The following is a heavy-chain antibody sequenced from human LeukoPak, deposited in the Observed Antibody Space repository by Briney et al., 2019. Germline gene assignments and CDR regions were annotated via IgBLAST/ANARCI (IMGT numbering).Heavy chain of an antibody. CDR2: IYAGGST. Sequence: GGSLRLSCAASGVTVSSNYMSWVRQAPGKGLEWVSVIYAGGSTYYADSVKGRFTISRDNSKNMLFLQMNSLRAEDTAVYYCARTLVGAVALDTFDIWGQGTMVTVSS. V-gene: IGHV3-53*01. CDR3: ARTLVGAVALDTFDI. CDR1: GVTVSSNY. D-gene: IGHD6-19*01. J-gene: IGHJ3*02.